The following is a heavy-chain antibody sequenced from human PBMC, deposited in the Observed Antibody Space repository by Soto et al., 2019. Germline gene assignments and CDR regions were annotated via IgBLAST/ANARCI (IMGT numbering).Heavy chain of an antibody. CDR3: ARDGDYVWGSYRWSDAFDI. CDR1: GFTFSSYS. J-gene: IGHJ3*02. CDR2: ISSSSSYI. Sequence: EVQLVESGGGLVKPGGSLRLSCAASGFTFSSYSMNWVRQAPGKGLEWVSSISSSSSYIYYADSVKGQFTISRDNAKNSLYLQMNSLRSEDTAVYYCARDGDYVWGSYRWSDAFDIWGQGTMVTVSS. D-gene: IGHD3-16*02. V-gene: IGHV3-21*01.